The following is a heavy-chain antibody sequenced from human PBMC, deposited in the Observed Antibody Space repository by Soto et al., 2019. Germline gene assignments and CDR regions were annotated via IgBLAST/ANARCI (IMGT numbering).Heavy chain of an antibody. CDR1: GGSISGSY. CDR3: ARSVAVPGAHIDY. V-gene: IGHV4-59*01. D-gene: IGHD6-19*01. Sequence: LSLTCSVSGGSISGSYWSWIRQSPGKGLEWLGYAYYTGSTNYSPSLRSRVSISVDTSKNEFSLRLSSVTAADTAVYFCARSVAVPGAHIDYWGQGTQVTVSS. J-gene: IGHJ4*02. CDR2: AYYTGST.